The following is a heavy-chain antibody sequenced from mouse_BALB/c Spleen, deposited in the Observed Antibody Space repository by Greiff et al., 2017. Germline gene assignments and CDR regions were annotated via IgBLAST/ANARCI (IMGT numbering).Heavy chain of an antibody. CDR2: INPSNGGT. V-gene: IGHV1S81*02. CDR1: GYTFTSYY. J-gene: IGHJ2*01. D-gene: IGHD4-1*01. Sequence: QVQLQQSGAELVKPGASVKLSCKASGYTFTSYYMYWVKQRPGQGLEWIGEINPSNGGTNFNEKFKSKATLTVDKSSSTAYMQLSSLTSEDSAVYYCTRGGLGDDWGQGTTLTVSS. CDR3: TRGGLGDD.